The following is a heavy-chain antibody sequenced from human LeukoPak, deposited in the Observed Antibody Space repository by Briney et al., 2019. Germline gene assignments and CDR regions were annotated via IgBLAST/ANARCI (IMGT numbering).Heavy chain of an antibody. Sequence: GGSLRLSCAASGFTFSDYSMNWVRQAPGRGLEWISYVGISSGNTKYADSVKGRFTISGDSAKNSVYLQMNSLRVEDTAVYYCARDFRYAFDNWGQGTLVTVSS. V-gene: IGHV3-48*04. CDR2: VGISSGNT. D-gene: IGHD5-12*01. J-gene: IGHJ4*02. CDR1: GFTFSDYS. CDR3: ARDFRYAFDN.